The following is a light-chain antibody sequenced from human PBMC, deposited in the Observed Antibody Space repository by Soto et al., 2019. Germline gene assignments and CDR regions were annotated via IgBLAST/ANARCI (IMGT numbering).Light chain of an antibody. V-gene: IGKV3-20*01. CDR3: QQYGSPWT. Sequence: EIVFTQAPGTVSLSPGERAALCCRASQSVSSSYLAWYQQKPGQAPRLLIYGASSRATGIPDRFSGSGSGTDFTLTISRLEPEDFAVYYCQQYGSPWTFGQGTKVDI. J-gene: IGKJ1*01. CDR1: QSVSSSY. CDR2: GAS.